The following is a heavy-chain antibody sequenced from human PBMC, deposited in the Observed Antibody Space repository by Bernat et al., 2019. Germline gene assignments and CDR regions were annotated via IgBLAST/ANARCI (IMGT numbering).Heavy chain of an antibody. V-gene: IGHV3-7*01. D-gene: IGHD3-3*01. CDR2: IKQDGSEK. J-gene: IGHJ4*02. CDR1: GFPFSIYW. CDR3: ARDLRFWEWVSLDY. Sequence: EVQLVESGGGLVQPGGSLRLSCAAAGFPFSIYWMSWARQAPGKGLEWVAIIKQDGSEKYYVDSVKGRFTISRDNAKNSLYLQMNSLRVEDTAVYYCARDLRFWEWVSLDYWGQGTLVTVSS.